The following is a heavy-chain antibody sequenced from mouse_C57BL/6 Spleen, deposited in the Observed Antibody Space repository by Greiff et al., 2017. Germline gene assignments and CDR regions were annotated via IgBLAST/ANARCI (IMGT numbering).Heavy chain of an antibody. CDR2: ISDGGSYT. Sequence: EVKVEESGGGLVKPGGSLKLSCAASGFTFSSYAMSWVRQTPEKRLEWVATISDGGSYTYYPDNVKGRFTISRDNAKNNLYLQMSHLKSEDTAMYYCARETTVIGRYFDVWGTGTTVTVSS. J-gene: IGHJ1*03. V-gene: IGHV5-4*01. CDR1: GFTFSSYA. D-gene: IGHD1-1*01. CDR3: ARETTVIGRYFDV.